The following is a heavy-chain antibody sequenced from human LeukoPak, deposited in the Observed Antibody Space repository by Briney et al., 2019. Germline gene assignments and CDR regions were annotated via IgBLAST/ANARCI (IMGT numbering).Heavy chain of an antibody. Sequence: SETLSLTCAVYGGSFSGYYWSWIRQPPGKGLEWIGEINHSGSTNYNPSLKSRVTISVDTSKNQFSLKLSSVTAADTAVYYCARYGPYYDFWSGYTPGELPPPLGAFDIWGQGTMVTVSS. CDR1: GGSFSGYY. J-gene: IGHJ3*02. V-gene: IGHV4-34*01. CDR2: INHSGST. D-gene: IGHD3-3*01. CDR3: ARYGPYYDFWSGYTPGELPPPLGAFDI.